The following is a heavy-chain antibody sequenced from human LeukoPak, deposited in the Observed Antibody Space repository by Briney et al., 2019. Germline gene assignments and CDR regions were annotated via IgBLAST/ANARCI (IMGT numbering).Heavy chain of an antibody. CDR2: IKSKTDGGTT. D-gene: IGHD3-3*01. Sequence: GGSLRLSCAASGFTFSNAWMSWVRQAPGEGLEWVGRIKSKTDGGTTDYAAPVKGRFTISRDDSKNTLYLQMNSLKTEDTAVYYCTTHLTIFGVVIKDGDVWGKGTTVTVSS. V-gene: IGHV3-15*01. J-gene: IGHJ6*04. CDR3: TTHLTIFGVVIKDGDV. CDR1: GFTFSNAW.